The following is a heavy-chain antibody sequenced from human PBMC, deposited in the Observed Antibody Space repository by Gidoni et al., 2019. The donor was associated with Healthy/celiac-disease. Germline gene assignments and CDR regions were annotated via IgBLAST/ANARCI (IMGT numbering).Heavy chain of an antibody. V-gene: IGHV4-31*03. CDR1: GGSISSGGYY. D-gene: IGHD3-9*01. J-gene: IGHJ4*02. Sequence: QVQLQESGPGLVKPSQTLSLTCTVSGGSISSGGYYWSWIRQHPGKGLEWIGYIYYSGRTYYNPSLKSRVTISVDTSKNQFSLKLSSVTAADTAVYYCARRACVTIFCLFDYWGQGTLVTVSS. CDR2: IYYSGRT. CDR3: ARRACVTIFCLFDY.